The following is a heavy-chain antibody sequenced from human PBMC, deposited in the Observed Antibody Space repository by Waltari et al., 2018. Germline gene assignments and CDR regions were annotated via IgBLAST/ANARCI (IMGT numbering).Heavy chain of an antibody. CDR3: ARSDTVVPAAIGGYYYYYGMDV. CDR2: ISSNGGST. V-gene: IGHV3-64*01. J-gene: IGHJ6*02. CDR1: GFTFSSYA. Sequence: EVQLVESGGGLVQPGGSLRLSCAASGFTFSSYALHWVRQAPGEGLECVSAISSNGGSTYYANSVKGRFTISRDNSKNTLYLQMGSLRAEDMAVYYCARSDTVVPAAIGGYYYYYGMDVWGQGTTVTVSS. D-gene: IGHD2-2*01.